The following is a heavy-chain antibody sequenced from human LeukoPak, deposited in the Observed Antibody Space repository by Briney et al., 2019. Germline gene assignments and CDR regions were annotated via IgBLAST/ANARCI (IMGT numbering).Heavy chain of an antibody. Sequence: SETLSLTCTVSGGSISSYYWSWIRQPAGKGLEWIGRIYTSGSTNYNPSLKSRVTISVDTSKNQFSLELTSVTAADTATYYCARETTLAGFASGLGFNYWGQGILVTVSS. D-gene: IGHD6-19*01. V-gene: IGHV4-4*07. CDR2: IYTSGST. CDR3: ARETTLAGFASGLGFNY. CDR1: GGSISSYY. J-gene: IGHJ4*02.